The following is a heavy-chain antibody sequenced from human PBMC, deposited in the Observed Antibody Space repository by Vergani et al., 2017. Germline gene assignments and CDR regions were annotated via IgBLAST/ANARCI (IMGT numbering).Heavy chain of an antibody. CDR3: WIYDSSGYYPWDYFDY. Sequence: QVQLVQSGAEVKKPGASVKVSCKASGYTLTSYDIHWVRQATGQGLEWMGWMNPNSGNTGYAQKFQGRVTMTRNTSISTAYMELSSLRSEDTAVYYCWIYDSSGYYPWDYFDYWGQGTLVTVSA. CDR1: GYTLTSYD. V-gene: IGHV1-8*01. D-gene: IGHD3-22*01. CDR2: MNPNSGNT. J-gene: IGHJ4*02.